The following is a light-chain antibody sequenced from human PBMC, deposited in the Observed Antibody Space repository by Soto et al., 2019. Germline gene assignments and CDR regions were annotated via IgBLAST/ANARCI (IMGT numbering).Light chain of an antibody. CDR1: ESLSTY. Sequence: EMVMTQSPATLSVSPGERVTLSCRASESLSTYLAWYQQKPGQAPRLLIYGASTKATGIPGRFSGSGSATDFTLTISSLQSEDFVVYYCQSFNDWPFTFGQGIKLEI. CDR3: QSFNDWPFT. V-gene: IGKV3-15*01. CDR2: GAS. J-gene: IGKJ2*01.